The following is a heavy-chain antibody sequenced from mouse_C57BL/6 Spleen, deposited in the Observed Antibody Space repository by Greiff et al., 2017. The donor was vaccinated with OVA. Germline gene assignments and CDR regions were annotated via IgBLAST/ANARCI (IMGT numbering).Heavy chain of an antibody. CDR3: ARSTFGAMDY. Sequence: VQLQQSGPELVKPGASVKIPCKASGYTFTDYNMDWVKQSHGKSLEWFGDINPNIGGTIYNQKFKGKATLTVDKSSSTAYMELRSLTSEDTAVYYCARSTFGAMDYWGQGTSVTVSS. CDR1: GYTFTDYN. CDR2: INPNIGGT. D-gene: IGHD3-1*01. V-gene: IGHV1-18*01. J-gene: IGHJ4*01.